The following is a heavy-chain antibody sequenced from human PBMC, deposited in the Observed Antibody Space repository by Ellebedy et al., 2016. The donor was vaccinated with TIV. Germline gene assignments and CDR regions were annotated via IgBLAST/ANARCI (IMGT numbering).Heavy chain of an antibody. Sequence: GESLKISCGASGFTFSSYAMSWVRQAPGKGLEWVSGIRGSGDNTYYADSVKGRFTISRDNSKNTLYLQMNSLRAEDTAVYYCAKDTTNWNYGYWGQGTLVTVSS. CDR1: GFTFSSYA. D-gene: IGHD1-7*01. CDR3: AKDTTNWNYGY. CDR2: IRGSGDNT. J-gene: IGHJ4*02. V-gene: IGHV3-23*01.